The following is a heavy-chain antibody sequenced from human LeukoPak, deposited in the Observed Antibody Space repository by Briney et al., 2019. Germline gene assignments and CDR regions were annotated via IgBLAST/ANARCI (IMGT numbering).Heavy chain of an antibody. Sequence: SVKVSCKASGGTFSSYAISWVRQAPGQGLEWMGGIIPIFGTANYAQKFQGRVTITADESTSTAYMELSSLRSEDTAVYYCARLKGYCSSTSCQGWFDPWGQGTLVTVSS. V-gene: IGHV1-69*13. CDR2: IIPIFGTA. J-gene: IGHJ5*02. CDR1: GGTFSSYA. D-gene: IGHD2-2*01. CDR3: ARLKGYCSSTSCQGWFDP.